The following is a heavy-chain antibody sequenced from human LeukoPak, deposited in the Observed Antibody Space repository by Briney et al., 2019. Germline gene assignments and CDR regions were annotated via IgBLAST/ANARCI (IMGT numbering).Heavy chain of an antibody. CDR1: GFSFSNSG. CDR2: MRYDGSSK. D-gene: IGHD3-16*01. Sequence: GGSLRLSCAASGFSFSNSGMHWVRQAPGKGLEWVAFMRYDGSSKFYTDSVKGRFTISRDNSKNTLYLQMNSLRAEDTAVYYCAKDFIYGGWGNGFDIWGQGTMVTVSS. V-gene: IGHV3-30*02. CDR3: AKDFIYGGWGNGFDI. J-gene: IGHJ3*02.